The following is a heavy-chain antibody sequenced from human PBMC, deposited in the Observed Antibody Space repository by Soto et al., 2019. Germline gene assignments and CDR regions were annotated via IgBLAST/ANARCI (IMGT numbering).Heavy chain of an antibody. J-gene: IGHJ6*02. CDR1: GFTFSSYS. Sequence: GGSLRLSCAASGFTFSSYSMNWVRQAPGKGLEWVSSISSSSSYIYYADSVKGRFTISRDNAKNSLYLQMNSLRAEDTAVYYCARDSPYYGDYGGYYYGMHVWGQGPTVTVS. V-gene: IGHV3-21*01. D-gene: IGHD4-17*01. CDR2: ISSSSSYI. CDR3: ARDSPYYGDYGGYYYGMHV.